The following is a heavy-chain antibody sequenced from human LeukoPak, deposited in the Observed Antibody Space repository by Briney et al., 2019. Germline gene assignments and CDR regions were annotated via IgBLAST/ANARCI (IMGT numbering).Heavy chain of an antibody. CDR2: INPYSGGT. J-gene: IGHJ4*02. Sequence: ASVKVSCKTSGYTFTDYYMHWVRQAPGQGLEWMGWINPYSGGTNYAQKFQGRVTMTRGTSINTAYMELSSLRSDDMGIYYCARAYKRDSTGPLGYWGQGTLVTVSS. V-gene: IGHV1-2*02. D-gene: IGHD3-22*01. CDR3: ARAYKRDSTGPLGY. CDR1: GYTFTDYY.